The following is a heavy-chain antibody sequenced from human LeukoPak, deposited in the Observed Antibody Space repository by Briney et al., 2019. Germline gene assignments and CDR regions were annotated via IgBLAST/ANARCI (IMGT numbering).Heavy chain of an antibody. Sequence: PGGSLRLSCAASGFTFSSYAMHWVRQAPGKGLEWVAVISYDGSNKYYADSVKGRFTISRDNSKNTLYLQMNSLRAEDTAVYYCARDVIEKVVVAALEYNWFDPWGQGTLVTVSS. CDR3: ARDVIEKVVVAALEYNWFDP. V-gene: IGHV3-30-3*01. CDR2: ISYDGSNK. CDR1: GFTFSSYA. D-gene: IGHD2-15*01. J-gene: IGHJ5*02.